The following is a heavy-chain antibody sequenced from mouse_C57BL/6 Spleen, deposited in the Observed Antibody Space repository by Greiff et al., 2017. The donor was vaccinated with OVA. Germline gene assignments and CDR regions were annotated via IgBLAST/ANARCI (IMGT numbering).Heavy chain of an antibody. J-gene: IGHJ3*01. Sequence: QVQLQQSGPELVKPGASVKISCKASGYAFSSSWMNWVKQRPGKGLEWIGRIYPGDGDTNYNGKVKGKATLTADKSSSTAYMQLSSLTSEDSAVYFCARGDYYGSPCAYWGQGTLVTVSA. CDR1: GYAFSSSW. CDR3: ARGDYYGSPCAY. CDR2: IYPGDGDT. V-gene: IGHV1-82*01. D-gene: IGHD1-1*01.